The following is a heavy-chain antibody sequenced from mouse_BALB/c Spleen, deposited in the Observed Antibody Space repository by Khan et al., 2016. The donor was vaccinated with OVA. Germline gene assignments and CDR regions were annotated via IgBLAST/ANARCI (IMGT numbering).Heavy chain of an antibody. CDR1: GYTFTNYW. D-gene: IGHD2-1*01. J-gene: IGHJ3*01. V-gene: IGHV1S132*01. CDR2: IFPGTGTT. Sequence: QVQLQQSGAELVKPGASVKLSCKTSGYTFTNYWIQWIKQRPGQGLGWIGQIFPGTGTTYYNQNFKGKATLTVDTSSNTAYMHLSSLTSEDYAVYFCARGYFGNYEFVYWGQGTLVTVSP. CDR3: ARGYFGNYEFVY.